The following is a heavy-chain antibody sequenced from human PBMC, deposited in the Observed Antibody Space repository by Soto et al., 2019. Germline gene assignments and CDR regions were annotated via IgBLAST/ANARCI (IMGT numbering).Heavy chain of an antibody. CDR2: IYYSGST. V-gene: IGHV4-31*03. D-gene: IGHD2-15*01. J-gene: IGHJ3*02. Sequence: SETLSLTCTVSGGPISSGGYYWSWIRQHPGKGLEWIGYIYYSGSTYYNPSLKSRVTISVDTSKNQFSLKLSSVTAADTAVYYCARDRGDIVVANGAFDIWGQGTMVTVSS. CDR1: GGPISSGGYY. CDR3: ARDRGDIVVANGAFDI.